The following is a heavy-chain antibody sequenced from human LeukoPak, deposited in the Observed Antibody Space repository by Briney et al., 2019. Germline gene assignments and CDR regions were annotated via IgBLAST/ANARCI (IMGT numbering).Heavy chain of an antibody. CDR1: GGTFSSYA. Sequence: GSSVKVSCKASGGTFSSYAISWVRQAPGQGLEWMGRIIPIFGTANYAQKFQGRVTITTDESTSTAYMELSSLRSEDTAVYYCASTIMGDSSGYQYYFDYWGQRTLVTVSS. J-gene: IGHJ4*02. V-gene: IGHV1-69*05. CDR3: ASTIMGDSSGYQYYFDY. D-gene: IGHD3-22*01. CDR2: IIPIFGTA.